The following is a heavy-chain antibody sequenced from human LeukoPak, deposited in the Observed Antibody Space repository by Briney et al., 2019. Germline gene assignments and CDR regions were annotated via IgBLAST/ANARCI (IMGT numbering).Heavy chain of an antibody. V-gene: IGHV3-66*01. J-gene: IGHJ6*02. CDR2: IYSGGST. CDR1: GFTVSSNY. Sequence: PGGSLRLSCAASGFTVSSNYMSWVRQAPGKGLEWVSVIYSGGSTYYADSVKGRFTISRDNSKNTLYLQMNSLRAEDTAVYYCARDSVSIAVAGLPYYYGMDVWGQGTTVTVSS. D-gene: IGHD6-19*01. CDR3: ARDSVSIAVAGLPYYYGMDV.